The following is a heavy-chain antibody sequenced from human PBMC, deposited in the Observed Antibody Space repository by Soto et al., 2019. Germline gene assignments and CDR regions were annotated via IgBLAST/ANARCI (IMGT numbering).Heavy chain of an antibody. D-gene: IGHD3-3*01. CDR1: VPTYSRST. Sequence: LRLASSDPVPTYSRSTMNRVRQDPRKGLESVSYISSSSSTIYYADSVKGQFTISRDNAKNSLYLQMNSLRDEDTAVYYCDRSPVNTIFGVVIIRRGDFDYWGQGT. V-gene: IGHV3-48*02. CDR3: DRSPVNTIFGVVIIRRGDFDY. J-gene: IGHJ4*02. CDR2: ISSSSSTI.